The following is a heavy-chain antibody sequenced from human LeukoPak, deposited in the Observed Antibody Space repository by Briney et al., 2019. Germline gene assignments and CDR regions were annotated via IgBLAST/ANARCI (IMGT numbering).Heavy chain of an antibody. D-gene: IGHD6-19*01. Sequence: SETLSLTCTVSGGSISSYYWGWIRQPPGKGLEWIGSIYYSGSTYYNPSLKSRVTISVDTSKNQFSLKLSSVTAADTAVYYCARGVAVAGTKVDYWGQGTLVTVSS. J-gene: IGHJ4*02. V-gene: IGHV4-39*07. CDR3: ARGVAVAGTKVDY. CDR2: IYYSGST. CDR1: GGSISSYY.